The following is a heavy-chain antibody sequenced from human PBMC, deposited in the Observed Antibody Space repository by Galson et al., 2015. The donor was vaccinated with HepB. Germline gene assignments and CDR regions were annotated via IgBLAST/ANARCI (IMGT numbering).Heavy chain of an antibody. Sequence: SLRLSCAASRFSFTRYAMTWVRQAPGKGLEWVSSITSSGGNSYYTDSVKGRFTVSRDNSKNTLLLQLNSLRAEDTATYFCAKDGIMVANNPYHFHYWGQGTLVTVSS. D-gene: IGHD2-15*01. J-gene: IGHJ4*02. CDR1: RFSFTRYA. CDR3: AKDGIMVANNPYHFHY. V-gene: IGHV3-23*01. CDR2: ITSSGGNS.